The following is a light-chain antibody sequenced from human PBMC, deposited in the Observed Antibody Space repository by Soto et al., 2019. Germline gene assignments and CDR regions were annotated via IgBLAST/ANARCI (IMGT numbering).Light chain of an antibody. V-gene: IGKV3-15*01. Sequence: EIVMTQSPATLSVSPGEGATLSCRASHGIGTALAWYQQKPGQTPRLLMYGASIRATGVPARFSGSASGTEFTLTISRLEPEDFAVYYCQQYGSSPRWAFGQGTKVDIK. CDR3: QQYGSSPRWA. CDR1: HGIGTA. CDR2: GAS. J-gene: IGKJ1*01.